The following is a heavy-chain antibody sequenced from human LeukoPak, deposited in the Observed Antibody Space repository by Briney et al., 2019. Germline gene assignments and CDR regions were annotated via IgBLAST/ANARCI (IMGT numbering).Heavy chain of an antibody. J-gene: IGHJ5*01. Sequence: ASVKVSCKASGYTFTGYYMHWVRQAPGQGLEWMGWINPNSGGTNYAQKFQGRVTMTRDTSISTAYMELSRLRSDDTAVYYCARVVFGSQLLPDSWGQGTLVTVSS. CDR3: ARVVFGSQLLPDS. D-gene: IGHD1-26*01. CDR2: INPNSGGT. V-gene: IGHV1-2*02. CDR1: GYTFTGYY.